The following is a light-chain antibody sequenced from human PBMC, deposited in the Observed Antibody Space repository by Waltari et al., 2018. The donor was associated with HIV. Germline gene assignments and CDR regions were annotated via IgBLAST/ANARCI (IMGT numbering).Light chain of an antibody. CDR1: KLGDKY. V-gene: IGLV3-1*01. CDR2: QDD. J-gene: IGLJ3*02. CDR3: QAWDSSTVM. Sequence: NGLTQPPSVSVSPGQTATIACFGDKLGDKYACWYQQKVGQSPVLVVYQDDKRPSGIPERFSGSNSGNTATLTISGAQAMDEADYYCQAWDSSTVMFGGGTKLTVL.